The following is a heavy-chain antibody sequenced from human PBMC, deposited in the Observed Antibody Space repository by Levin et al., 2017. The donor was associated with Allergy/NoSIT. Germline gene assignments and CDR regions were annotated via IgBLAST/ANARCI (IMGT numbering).Heavy chain of an antibody. CDR2: IYSSGSA. CDR1: GGSISSGSYY. Sequence: SETLSLTCKVSGGSISSGSYYWSWIRQPAARGLEWIGRIYSSGSANYNPSLKSRVTISVDTSKNQFSLKLSPVTAADTAVYYCARAEVGSEHWGQGTLVTVSS. CDR3: ARAEVGSEH. D-gene: IGHD3-10*01. V-gene: IGHV4-61*02. J-gene: IGHJ4*02.